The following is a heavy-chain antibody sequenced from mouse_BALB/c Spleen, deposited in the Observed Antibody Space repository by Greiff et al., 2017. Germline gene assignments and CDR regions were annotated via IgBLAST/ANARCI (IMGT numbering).Heavy chain of an antibody. CDR2: ISYSGST. V-gene: IGHV3-2*02. J-gene: IGHJ3*01. CDR1: GYSITSDYA. Sequence: EVQLQESGPGLVKPSQSLSLTCTVTGYSITSDYAWNWIRQFPGNKLEWMGYISYSGSTSYNPSLKSRISITRDTSKNQFFLQLNSVTTEDTATYYCARWDYGSAWFAYWGQGTLVTVSA. D-gene: IGHD1-1*01. CDR3: ARWDYGSAWFAY.